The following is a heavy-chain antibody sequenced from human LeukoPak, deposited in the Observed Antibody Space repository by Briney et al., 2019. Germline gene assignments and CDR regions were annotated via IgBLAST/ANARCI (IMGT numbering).Heavy chain of an antibody. Sequence: SETLSLTCTVSGGSISSGGYYWSWIRQHPGKGLEWIGCIYYSGSTYYNPSLKSRVTISVDTSKNQFSLKLSSVTAADTAVYYCAGGGDSGSYVFDYWGQGTLVTVSS. CDR1: GGSISSGGYY. V-gene: IGHV4-31*03. CDR3: AGGGDSGSYVFDY. D-gene: IGHD1-26*01. J-gene: IGHJ4*02. CDR2: IYYSGST.